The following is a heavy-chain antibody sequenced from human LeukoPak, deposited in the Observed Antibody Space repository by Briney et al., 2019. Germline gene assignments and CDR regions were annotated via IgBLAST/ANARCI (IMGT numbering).Heavy chain of an antibody. D-gene: IGHD6-19*01. CDR3: AKRSPAVAGRYYYYMDV. J-gene: IGHJ6*03. V-gene: IGHV3-30*18. CDR2: ISYDGSNK. CDR1: GFTFSMYW. Sequence: GGSLRLSCAASGFTFSMYWMHWVRQAPGKGLEWVAVISYDGSNKYYADSVKGRFTISRDNSKNTLYLQMNSLRAEDTAVYYCAKRSPAVAGRYYYYMDVWGKGTTVTVSS.